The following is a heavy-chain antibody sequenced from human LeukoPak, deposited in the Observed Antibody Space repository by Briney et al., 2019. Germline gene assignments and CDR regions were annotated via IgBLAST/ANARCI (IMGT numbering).Heavy chain of an antibody. CDR3: ARGRRGSGGYYYYMDV. Sequence: SETLSLTCTVSGESISGFYWTWIRQPPGKGLEWIGYIYHSGSTNYNPSLKSRVTISVDTSKNQFSLKLSSVTAADTAVYYCARGRRGSGGYYYYMDVWGKGTTVTVSS. CDR2: IYHSGST. J-gene: IGHJ6*03. CDR1: GESISGFY. D-gene: IGHD6-19*01. V-gene: IGHV4-59*12.